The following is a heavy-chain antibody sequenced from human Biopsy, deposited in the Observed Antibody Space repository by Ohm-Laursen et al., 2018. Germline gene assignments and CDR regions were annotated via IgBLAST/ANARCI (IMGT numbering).Heavy chain of an antibody. D-gene: IGHD2/OR15-2a*01. CDR1: GGSSSNSG. Sequence: SVKVSCKASGGSSSNSGITWVRQAPGQGLEWKGRSIPMLGIANYAQKFQDRLTITSAKFTRTAYMELSSLRSEDTAVYYCARTSIMDVWGQGTTVTVSS. V-gene: IGHV1-69*04. CDR3: ARTSIMDV. CDR2: SIPMLGIA. J-gene: IGHJ6*02.